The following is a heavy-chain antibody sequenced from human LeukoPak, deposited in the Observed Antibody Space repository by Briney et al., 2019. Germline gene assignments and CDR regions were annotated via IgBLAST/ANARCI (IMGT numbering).Heavy chain of an antibody. D-gene: IGHD5-18*01. CDR1: GGSISSGDYY. CDR2: IYYSGST. V-gene: IGHV4-30-4*08. Sequence: PSETLSLTCTVSGGSISSGDYYWSWIRQPPGKGLEWIGYIYYSGSTYYNPSLKSRVTISVDTSKNQFSLKLSSVTAADTALYCCAKDTRSRYSYPYYYYYGMDVWGQGTTVTVSS. J-gene: IGHJ6*02. CDR3: AKDTRSRYSYPYYYYYGMDV.